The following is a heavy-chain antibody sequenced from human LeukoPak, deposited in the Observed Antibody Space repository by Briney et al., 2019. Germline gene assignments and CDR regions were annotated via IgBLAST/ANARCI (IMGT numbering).Heavy chain of an antibody. CDR1: GYTFTGYY. D-gene: IGHD2-21*01. CDR2: INPNTGDT. Sequence: WASVKVSCKASGYTFTGYYMHWVRQAPGQGLEWMGWINPNTGDTHYAQKFQGRVTLTRDTSITTVYMELSRLTSDDTAIFYCAVAPGDYWGQGTLVTVSS. J-gene: IGHJ4*02. CDR3: AVAPGDY. V-gene: IGHV1-2*02.